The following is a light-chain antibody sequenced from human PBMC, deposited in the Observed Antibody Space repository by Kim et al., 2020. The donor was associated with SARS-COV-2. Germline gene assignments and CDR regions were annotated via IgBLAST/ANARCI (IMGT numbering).Light chain of an antibody. CDR3: QSYDSSNWV. J-gene: IGLJ3*02. V-gene: IGLV6-57*03. Sequence: GTTVTISCTRGSGSIASNYVQWYQQRPGSAPTTVIYEDNQRPSGVPDRFSGSIDSSSNSASLTISGLKTEDEADYYCQSYDSSNWVFGGGTQLTVL. CDR1: SGSIASNY. CDR2: EDN.